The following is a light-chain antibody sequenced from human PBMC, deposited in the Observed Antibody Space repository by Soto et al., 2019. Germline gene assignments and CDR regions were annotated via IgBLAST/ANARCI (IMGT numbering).Light chain of an antibody. Sequence: EIVMTQSPATLSVSPGERATLSCRASQSVSSNLAWYQQNPGQAPRLLIYGASTRATGIPARFSGGGSGTEFTLTISSLQSEDFAVYYCQQYNNWTPLTFGGGTKVEIK. CDR2: GAS. CDR1: QSVSSN. J-gene: IGKJ4*01. V-gene: IGKV3-15*01. CDR3: QQYNNWTPLT.